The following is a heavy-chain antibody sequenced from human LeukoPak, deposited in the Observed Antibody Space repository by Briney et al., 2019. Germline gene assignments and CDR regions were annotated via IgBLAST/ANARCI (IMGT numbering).Heavy chain of an antibody. CDR1: GFTFSSYA. CDR3: ARDPHSSGWFDY. J-gene: IGHJ4*02. Sequence: GGSLRLSCAASGFTFSSYAMYWVRQAPGKGLEWVAVISYDGSKKYYADSVKGRFTISRDNSRTTLYLQMDSLRAEDTAVYYCARDPHSSGWFDYWGRGTLVTVSS. D-gene: IGHD6-19*01. CDR2: ISYDGSKK. V-gene: IGHV3-30-3*01.